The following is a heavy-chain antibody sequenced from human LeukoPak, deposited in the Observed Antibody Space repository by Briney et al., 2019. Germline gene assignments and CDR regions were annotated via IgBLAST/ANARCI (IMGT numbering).Heavy chain of an antibody. D-gene: IGHD5-12*01. V-gene: IGHV3-48*04. J-gene: IGHJ4*02. CDR2: ISSSGSNI. CDR1: GFTFSSYS. Sequence: GGSLRLSCAASGFTFSSYSMNWVRQAPGKGLEWVSYISSSGSNIYYADSVKGRFTISRDNAKNSLYLQMNSLRAEDTAVYYCARGWISDSFDYWGRGTLVAVSS. CDR3: ARGWISDSFDY.